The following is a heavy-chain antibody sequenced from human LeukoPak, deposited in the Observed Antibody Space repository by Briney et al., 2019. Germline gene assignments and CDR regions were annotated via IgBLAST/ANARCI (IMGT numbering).Heavy chain of an antibody. Sequence: PGGSLRLSCAASGFTFSSNWLYWVRQAPGKGLGWVSRVNSDGSSTSYADSSKGRFTTSRDDSKNTLYLQMTSLRAEDTAVYFCATERKVRGVIKDGAFDYWGQGTLGTVSS. D-gene: IGHD3-10*01. CDR3: ATERKVRGVIKDGAFDY. J-gene: IGHJ4*01. V-gene: IGHV3-74*01. CDR1: GFTFSSNW. CDR2: VNSDGSST.